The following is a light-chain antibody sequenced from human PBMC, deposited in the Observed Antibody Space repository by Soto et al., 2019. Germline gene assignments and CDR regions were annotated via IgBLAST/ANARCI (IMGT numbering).Light chain of an antibody. J-gene: IGLJ2*01. CDR1: SGSIATNY. V-gene: IGLV6-57*02. CDR2: EDT. Sequence: NFMLTQPHSVSESPGKTVTISCTGSSGSIATNYVQWYQQRPDSAPTTVIYEDTQRPSGVPERFSGSIDSSSNSASLTISGLKTEDEADYYCQSYDGSNPDVVFGGGTKLTVL. CDR3: QSYDGSNPDVV.